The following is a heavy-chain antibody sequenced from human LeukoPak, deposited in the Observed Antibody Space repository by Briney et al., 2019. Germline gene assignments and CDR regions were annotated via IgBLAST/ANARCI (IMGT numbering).Heavy chain of an antibody. CDR2: ISWNSGSI. CDR1: GFTFDDCA. D-gene: IGHD3-3*01. Sequence: GRSLRLSCAASGFTFDDCAMHWVRQAPGKGLEWVSGISWNSGSIGYADSVKGRFTISRDNAKNSLYLQMNSLRAEDTALYYCAKDIATIRNYDFWSGTDGYYYYGMDVWGQGTTVTVSS. CDR3: AKDIATIRNYDFWSGTDGYYYYGMDV. J-gene: IGHJ6*02. V-gene: IGHV3-9*01.